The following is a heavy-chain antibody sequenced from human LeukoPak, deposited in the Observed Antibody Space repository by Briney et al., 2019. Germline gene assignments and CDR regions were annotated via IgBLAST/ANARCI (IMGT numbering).Heavy chain of an antibody. CDR1: GFTVSSNY. J-gene: IGHJ6*02. CDR2: IYSGGST. D-gene: IGHD1-1*01. CDR3: ARARGWKIYYYYYGMDV. V-gene: IGHV3-53*01. Sequence: GGSLRLSCAASGFTVSSNYMSWVRQAPGKGLEWVSVIYSGGSTYYADSVKGRFTISRDNSKNTLYLQMNSLRAVDTAVYYCARARGWKIYYYYYGMDVWGQGTTVTVSS.